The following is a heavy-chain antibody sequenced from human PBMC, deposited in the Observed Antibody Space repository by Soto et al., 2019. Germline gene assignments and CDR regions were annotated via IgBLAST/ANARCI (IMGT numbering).Heavy chain of an antibody. J-gene: IGHJ6*02. Sequence: LEILSRTCAVYGGYFSGYYWSWIRQPPGKGLEWIGEINRSGSTNYNPSLKSRVTISVDTSKNQFSLKLSSVTAADTAVYYCARGYATSTMIGRPGYYYGMDVWGQGTTVTVSS. D-gene: IGHD3-10*02. CDR2: INRSGST. CDR1: GGYFSGYY. CDR3: ARGYATSTMIGRPGYYYGMDV. V-gene: IGHV4-34*01.